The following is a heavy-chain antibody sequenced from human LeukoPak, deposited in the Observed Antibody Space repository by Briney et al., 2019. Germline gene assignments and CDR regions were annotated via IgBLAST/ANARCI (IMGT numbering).Heavy chain of an antibody. D-gene: IGHD3-22*01. J-gene: IGHJ3*02. V-gene: IGHV1-2*06. Sequence: ASVKVSCKASGYTFTGYYMHWVRQAPGQGLEWMGRINPNSGGTNYAQKFQGRVTMTRDTSISTAYMGLSRLRSDDTAVYYCARERIGYYDSSGYAFDIWGQGTMVTVSS. CDR1: GYTFTGYY. CDR3: ARERIGYYDSSGYAFDI. CDR2: INPNSGGT.